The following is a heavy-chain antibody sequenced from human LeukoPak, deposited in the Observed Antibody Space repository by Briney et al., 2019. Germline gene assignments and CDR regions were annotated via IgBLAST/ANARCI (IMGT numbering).Heavy chain of an antibody. CDR2: INTNTGNP. J-gene: IGHJ1*01. Sequence: GASVKVSCKASGYTFTSYAMNWVRQAPGQGLEWMGWINTNTGNPTYAQGFTGRFVFSLDTSVSTAYLQISSLKAEDTAVYYCAKGARKEHIVVVTEPAEFQHWGQGTLVTVS. CDR1: GYTFTSYA. D-gene: IGHD2-21*02. CDR3: AKGARKEHIVVVTEPAEFQH. V-gene: IGHV7-4-1*02.